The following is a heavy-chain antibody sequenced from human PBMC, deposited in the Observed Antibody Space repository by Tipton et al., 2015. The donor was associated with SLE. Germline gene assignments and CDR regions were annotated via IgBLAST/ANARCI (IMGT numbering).Heavy chain of an antibody. CDR1: GGSITTTPYY. V-gene: IGHV4-39*01. J-gene: IGHJ4*02. CDR2: THYSGTT. CDR3: ARLSPLWFGEYTEY. Sequence: TLSLTCLVSGGSITTTPYYWGWIRPSPEKGLEWIGSTHYSGTTYYNPSLESRVTMSMDTSKNEFSLNLRSVTATDTAGYYCARLSPLWFGEYTEYWGQGTLVTVTS. D-gene: IGHD3-10*01.